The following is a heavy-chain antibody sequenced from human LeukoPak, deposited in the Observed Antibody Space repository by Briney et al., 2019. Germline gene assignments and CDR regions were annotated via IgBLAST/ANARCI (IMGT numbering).Heavy chain of an antibody. CDR2: ISGSGGST. V-gene: IGHV3-23*01. CDR1: GFTFSGYY. D-gene: IGHD4-23*01. Sequence: GGSLRLSCAASGFTFSGYYMTWIRQAPGKGLEWVSAISGSGGSTYYADSVKGRFTISRDNSKNTLYLQMNSLRAEDTAVYYCANEGAATVVFWGQGTLVTVPS. CDR3: ANEGAATVVF. J-gene: IGHJ4*02.